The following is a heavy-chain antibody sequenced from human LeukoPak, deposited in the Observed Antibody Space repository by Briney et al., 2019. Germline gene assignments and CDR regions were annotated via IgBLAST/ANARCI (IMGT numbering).Heavy chain of an antibody. CDR3: ARVDNLRNFDF. D-gene: IGHD1-1*01. CDR2: SSSSGSTI. Sequence: AGGALILSCSAPVFTFSDYYMSSIRQAPGKVLEWVSYSSSSGSTIYYADSVKRRYTISRDNAKHSVSLQTNSLRHGDTAVYYCARVDNLRNFDFGGQGNLVPVSS. J-gene: IGHJ4*02. CDR1: VFTFSDYY. V-gene: IGHV3-11*04.